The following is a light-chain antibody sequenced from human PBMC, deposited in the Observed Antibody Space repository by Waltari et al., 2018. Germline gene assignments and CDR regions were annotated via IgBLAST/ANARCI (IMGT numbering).Light chain of an antibody. CDR2: EVT. Sequence: QAALTQPRSVSGSPGQSVTISCNGSSSDLGGYKYVPWYQHHPGTAPKLIIAEVTKRPSGVSGRFSGSNSGNTASLTISGLRSEDEADYYCCSYAGSHTFYIFGTGT. J-gene: IGLJ1*01. CDR1: SSDLGGYKY. CDR3: CSYAGSHTFYI. V-gene: IGLV2-11*01.